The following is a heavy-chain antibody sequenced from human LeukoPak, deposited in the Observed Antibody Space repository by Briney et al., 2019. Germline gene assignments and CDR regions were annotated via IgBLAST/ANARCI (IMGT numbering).Heavy chain of an antibody. V-gene: IGHV3-30*04. CDR2: ISYDGSNK. D-gene: IGHD3-10*01. CDR1: GVTFSSYA. CDR3: ARGATYYYGSGSSQFDY. Sequence: GRTLRLSCAASGVTFSSYAMHWVRQAPGKGLEWVGVISYDGSNKYYAASLKGRSTISTDNSKNTLYLQMNGLRAEDTAVYYCARGATYYYGSGSSQFDYWGQGTLVTVSS. J-gene: IGHJ4*02.